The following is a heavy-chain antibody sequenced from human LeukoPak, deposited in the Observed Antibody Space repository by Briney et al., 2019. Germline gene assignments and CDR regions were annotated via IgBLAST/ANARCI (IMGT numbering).Heavy chain of an antibody. CDR1: GFTFSSYS. CDR2: ISSSSSYI. CDR3: ARVNNWNDGISPYYYGMDV. Sequence: GGSLRLSCAASGFTFSSYSMNWVRQAPGKGLEWVSSISSSSSYIYYADSVKGRFTISRDNAKNSLYLQMNSLRAEDTAVYYCARVNNWNDGISPYYYGMDVWGKGPTVTVSS. J-gene: IGHJ6*04. V-gene: IGHV3-21*01. D-gene: IGHD1-1*01.